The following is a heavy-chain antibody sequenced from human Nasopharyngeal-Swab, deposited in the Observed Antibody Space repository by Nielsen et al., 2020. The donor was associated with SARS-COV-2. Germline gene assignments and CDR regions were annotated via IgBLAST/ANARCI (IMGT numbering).Heavy chain of an antibody. J-gene: IGHJ3*02. Sequence: WIRQPPGKGLEWIGYIYYRGSTNYNPSLKSGVTISVDTSKNQFSLKLSSVTAADTAVYYCARRGTGGKKGAFDIWGQGTMVTVSS. CDR2: IYYRGST. D-gene: IGHD2-8*02. CDR3: ARRGTGGKKGAFDI. V-gene: IGHV4-59*08.